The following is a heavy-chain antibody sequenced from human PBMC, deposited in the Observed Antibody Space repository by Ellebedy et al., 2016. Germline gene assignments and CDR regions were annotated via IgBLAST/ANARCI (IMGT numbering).Heavy chain of an antibody. D-gene: IGHD6-6*01. CDR3: ARHHEYSSSSVDY. CDR1: GGSFSGYY. Sequence: SETLSLXXAVYGGSFSGYYWSWIRQPPGKGLEWIGEINHSGSTNYNPSLESRVTISVDTSKNQFSLKLSSVTAADTAVYYCARHHEYSSSSVDYWGQGTLVTVSS. CDR2: INHSGST. V-gene: IGHV4-34*01. J-gene: IGHJ4*02.